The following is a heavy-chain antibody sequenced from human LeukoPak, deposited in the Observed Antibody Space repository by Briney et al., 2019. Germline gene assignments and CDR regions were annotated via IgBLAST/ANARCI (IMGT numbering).Heavy chain of an antibody. CDR1: GFTFSSYA. Sequence: GGSLRLSCAASGFTFSSYAMSWVRQAPGKGLEWVSAISGSGGSTYYADSVKGRFTISRDNSKNTLYLQMNSLRAEDTAVYYCAKPTCSSTSRYSRMDAFDIWGPGTMVTVSS. D-gene: IGHD2-2*01. V-gene: IGHV3-23*01. CDR3: AKPTCSSTSRYSRMDAFDI. CDR2: ISGSGGST. J-gene: IGHJ3*02.